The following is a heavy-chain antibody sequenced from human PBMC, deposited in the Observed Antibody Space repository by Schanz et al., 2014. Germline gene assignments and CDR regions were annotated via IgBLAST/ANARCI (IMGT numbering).Heavy chain of an antibody. J-gene: IGHJ3*01. CDR1: GGTFGRYT. CDR2: NIHVLGVT. V-gene: IGHV1-69*04. Sequence: QVQLVQSGAEVKKPGSSVKVSCKASGGTFGRYTISWLRQAPGQGIEWMGRNIHVLGVTKHAQKFQGRLGITVDQSKTPAFMELSSLTSEDPALYYCARGRMEAATIRDAFDLWGQGTMVTVS. D-gene: IGHD6-25*01. CDR3: ARGRMEAATIRDAFDL.